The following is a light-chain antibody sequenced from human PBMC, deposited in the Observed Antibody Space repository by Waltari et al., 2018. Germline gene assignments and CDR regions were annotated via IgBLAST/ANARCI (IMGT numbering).Light chain of an antibody. CDR1: SSDIGGHIH. CDR2: NVH. J-gene: IGLJ2*01. Sequence: QSALTQPASVSGSPGQSIAISCTGTSSDIGGHIHVSWYQQHPGKAPKIIIYNVHNRPSGVSDRFSGSKSGNTASLTISGLQAEDEADYYCGSYRSGSTLVFGGGTRLTV. V-gene: IGLV2-14*03. CDR3: GSYRSGSTLV.